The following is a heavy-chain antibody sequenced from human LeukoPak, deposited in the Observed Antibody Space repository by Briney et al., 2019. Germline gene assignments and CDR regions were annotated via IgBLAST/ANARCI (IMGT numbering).Heavy chain of an antibody. CDR2: VSQTGSGIT. D-gene: IGHD2-8*02. CDR3: ARVPLYWQHPFDF. Sequence: SETLSLTCGVYGGSFTGYYWSWIRQPPRKGLEWIGEVSQTGSGITNYNPSFKSRVTISADTYKSQFALELASVTAADTALHYCARVPLYWQHPFDFWGQGTLVTVSS. J-gene: IGHJ4*02. CDR1: GGSFTGYY. V-gene: IGHV4-34*01.